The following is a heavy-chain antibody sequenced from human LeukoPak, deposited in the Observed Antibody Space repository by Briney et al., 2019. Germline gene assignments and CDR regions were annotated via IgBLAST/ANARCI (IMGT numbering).Heavy chain of an antibody. CDR3: ARHGGGYDWGSTGWYGSGFDI. Sequence: GESLKISCKGSGYTFTSYWIGWVRQMPGKGLEWMGIIYPGDSDTSYSPSFQGQVTISADKSISTASLQWGSLKASDTAMYYCARHGGGYDWGSTGWYGSGFDIWGQGTMVTVSS. D-gene: IGHD6-19*01. CDR2: IYPGDSDT. J-gene: IGHJ3*02. CDR1: GYTFTSYW. V-gene: IGHV5-51*01.